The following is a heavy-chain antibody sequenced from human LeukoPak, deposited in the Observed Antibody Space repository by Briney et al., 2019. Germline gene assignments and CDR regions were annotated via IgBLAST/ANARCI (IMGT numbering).Heavy chain of an antibody. CDR2: IRDDGRAE. J-gene: IGHJ4*02. V-gene: IGHV3-7*01. D-gene: IGHD1-1*01. Sequence: GGSLRLSCAVSGFSFNNYWMTWVRQAPGKGLEWVASIRDDGRAEYYVDSVKGRFSISRDDAKDSLSLQMNSLRVEDTATYYCARIQLYHGDFDSWGQGTLVTVSS. CDR3: ARIQLYHGDFDS. CDR1: GFSFNNYW.